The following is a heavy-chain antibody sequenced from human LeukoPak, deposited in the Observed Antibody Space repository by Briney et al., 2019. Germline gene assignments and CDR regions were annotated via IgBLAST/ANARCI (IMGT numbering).Heavy chain of an antibody. CDR3: ARSRRTTGYSTSFDP. V-gene: IGHV1-2*02. J-gene: IGHJ5*02. CDR2: INPNSGGT. Sequence: ASVNVSCKASGYTFTGYYMHWVRQAPGQGLEWMGWINPNSGGTNYAQKFQGRVTMTRDTSISTAYMELSRLRSDDTAVYYCARSRRTTGYSTSFDPWGQGTLVTVSS. CDR1: GYTFTGYY. D-gene: IGHD6-13*01.